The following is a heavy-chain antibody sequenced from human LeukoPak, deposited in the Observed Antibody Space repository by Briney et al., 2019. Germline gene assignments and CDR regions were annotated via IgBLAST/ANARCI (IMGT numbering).Heavy chain of an antibody. V-gene: IGHV3-23*01. CDR1: GFTFSSYA. CDR3: AKDGTASPYFHWFDN. J-gene: IGHJ4*02. CDR2: ISSGDRT. D-gene: IGHD3-9*01. Sequence: GGSLRLSCAASGFTFSSYAMNWVREAPGKGLEWVAGISSGDRTFHAESVKGRFTISRDKSKDTLYPQMNSLRAEDTAVYYCAKDGTASPYFHWFDNWGQGTQVIVSS.